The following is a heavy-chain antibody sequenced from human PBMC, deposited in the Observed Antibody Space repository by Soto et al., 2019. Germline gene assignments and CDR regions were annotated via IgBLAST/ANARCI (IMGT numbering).Heavy chain of an antibody. CDR3: AKSVVILPHSSCCMDV. CDR2: VSYDGSDK. J-gene: IGHJ6*04. CDR1: GFTFSGYG. V-gene: IGHV3-30*18. Sequence: GGSLRISCAASGFTFSGYGMPWARQAPGKALEWVAVVSYDGSDKYYADSVKGRFTISRDNSKNTLYLQVNSLRTEDTAVYYCAKSVVILPHSSCCMDVWGKTITLT. D-gene: IGHD2-15*01.